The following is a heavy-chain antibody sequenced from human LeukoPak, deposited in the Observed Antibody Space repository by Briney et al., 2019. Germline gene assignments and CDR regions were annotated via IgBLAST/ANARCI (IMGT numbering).Heavy chain of an antibody. Sequence: SVKVSCKASGGTFSSYAISWVLQAPGQGLEWMGGIIPIFGTANYAQKFQGRVTITADESTSTAYMELSSLRSEDTAVYYCARGLGIAAADNWFDPWGQGTLVTVSS. CDR3: ARGLGIAAADNWFDP. J-gene: IGHJ5*02. V-gene: IGHV1-69*13. CDR2: IIPIFGTA. D-gene: IGHD6-13*01. CDR1: GGTFSSYA.